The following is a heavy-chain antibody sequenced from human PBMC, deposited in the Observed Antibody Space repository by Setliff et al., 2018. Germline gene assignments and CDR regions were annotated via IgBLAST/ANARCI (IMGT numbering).Heavy chain of an antibody. V-gene: IGHV2-26*01. CDR2: IFSSGEK. Sequence: SGPTLVNPTQTLTLTCTFSGFSLSTSGVGVGWIRQPPGKALEWLAHIFSSGEKSYSTSLRRRLAISRDTSKSQVVLTLTNMDPVDTATYYCARIGWGAVENWGQGTLVTVSS. J-gene: IGHJ4*02. D-gene: IGHD1-26*01. CDR1: GFSLSTSGVG. CDR3: ARIGWGAVEN.